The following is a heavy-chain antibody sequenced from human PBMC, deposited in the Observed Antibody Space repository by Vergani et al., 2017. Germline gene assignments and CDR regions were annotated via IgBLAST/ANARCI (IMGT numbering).Heavy chain of an antibody. D-gene: IGHD3-10*01. Sequence: QVQLQESGPGLVKPSETLPLTCTVSGGSISSYYWSWIRQPAGKGLEWVGRIYTSGSANYNPSRKRLVTMSVDTSKNQFPLKLSPGTAADTAVYYCASEVTRVRGRGTVFDPGGQGTLVTVSS. CDR1: GGSISSYY. J-gene: IGHJ5*02. V-gene: IGHV4-4*07. CDR2: IYTSGSA. CDR3: ASEVTRVRGRGTVFDP.